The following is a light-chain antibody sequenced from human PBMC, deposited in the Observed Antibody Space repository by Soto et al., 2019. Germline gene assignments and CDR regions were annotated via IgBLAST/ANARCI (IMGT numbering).Light chain of an antibody. CDR2: GNS. CDR1: SSNIGAGYD. V-gene: IGLV1-40*01. CDR3: KSRTTGVTYV. Sequence: QSVLTQPPSVSGAPGQRVTISCTGSSSNIGAGYDVHWYQQLPGTAPKLLIYGNSNRPSGVPDRFSGSKSGTSASLAITGLQAEDEADYYCKSRTTGVTYVFGTGTKVTV. J-gene: IGLJ1*01.